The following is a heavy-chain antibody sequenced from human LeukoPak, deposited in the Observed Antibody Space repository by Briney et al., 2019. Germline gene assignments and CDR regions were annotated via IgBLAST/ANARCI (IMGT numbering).Heavy chain of an antibody. J-gene: IGHJ4*02. CDR1: GFTFSSYW. V-gene: IGHV3-7*01. CDR3: ARVNPAYSNYDDY. D-gene: IGHD4-11*01. CDR2: IKQDGSEK. Sequence: GGSLRLSCAASGFTFSSYWMSWVRQAPGKGLEWVANIKQDGSEKYYVDSVKGRFTISRDNAKNSLYLQMNSLRAEDTAVYYCARVNPAYSNYDDYWGQGTLVTVSS.